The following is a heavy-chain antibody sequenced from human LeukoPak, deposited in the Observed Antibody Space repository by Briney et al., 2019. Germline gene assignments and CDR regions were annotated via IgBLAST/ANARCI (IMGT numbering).Heavy chain of an antibody. CDR1: GGSFSGYY. D-gene: IGHD3-10*01. V-gene: IGHV4-34*01. J-gene: IGHJ4*02. Sequence: PSETLSLTCAVYGGSFSGYYWSWIRQTPGKGLEWIGEIHDSGSINYNPSLKSRVTISVDTSKNQFSLRLSSVTAADTAVYYSPRRGPGSLSIQSNFDYWGRGTLVSVSS. CDR3: PRRGPGSLSIQSNFDY. CDR2: IHDSGSI.